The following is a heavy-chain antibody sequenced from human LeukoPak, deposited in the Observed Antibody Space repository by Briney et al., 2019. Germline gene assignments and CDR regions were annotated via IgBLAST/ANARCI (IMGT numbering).Heavy chain of an antibody. V-gene: IGHV3-53*01. CDR1: GFTVSSNY. J-gene: IGHJ6*03. Sequence: PGGSLRLSCAASGFTVSSNYMSWVRQAPGKGLEWVSVIYSGGSTYYADSVKGRFTISRDNSKNTLYLQMNSLRAEDTAVYYCARGGAYSSSGYYYYMDVWGKGTTVTVSS. CDR2: IYSGGST. D-gene: IGHD6-13*01. CDR3: ARGGAYSSSGYYYYMDV.